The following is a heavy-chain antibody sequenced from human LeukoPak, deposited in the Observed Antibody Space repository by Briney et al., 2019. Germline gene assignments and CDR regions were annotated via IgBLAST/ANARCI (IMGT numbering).Heavy chain of an antibody. V-gene: IGHV4-38-2*02. D-gene: IGHD3-3*01. Sequence: SETLSLTCTVSGYSISSGYYWGWIRQPPGKGLEWIGSIYHSGSTYYNPSLKSRVTISVDTSKNQFSMKLSSVTAADTAVYYCARDEYDFWSGYPRFDPWGQGTLVTVSS. CDR2: IYHSGST. J-gene: IGHJ5*02. CDR3: ARDEYDFWSGYPRFDP. CDR1: GYSISSGYY.